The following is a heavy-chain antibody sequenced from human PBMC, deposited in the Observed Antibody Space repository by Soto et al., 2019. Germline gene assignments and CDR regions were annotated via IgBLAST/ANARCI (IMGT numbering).Heavy chain of an antibody. D-gene: IGHD1-26*01. J-gene: IGHJ5*01. CDR2: TYYRSKWYN. V-gene: IGHV6-1*01. Sequence: SQTLSLTCAISGDSVSSSRVTWNWIRQSPSRGLEWLGRTYYRSKWYNDYAESVKSRITINPDTSKNQFSLHLNSVTPEDTAVYYCVRLIGNSWLDFWGQGTLVTAPQ. CDR1: GDSVSSSRVT. CDR3: VRLIGNSWLDF.